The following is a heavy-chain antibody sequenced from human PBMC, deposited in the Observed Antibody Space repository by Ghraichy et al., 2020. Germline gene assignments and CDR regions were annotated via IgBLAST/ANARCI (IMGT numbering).Heavy chain of an antibody. CDR1: GHTLTEMS. D-gene: IGHD4-17*01. CDR3: ATSSGTGHDYGDYDY. Sequence: ASVKVSCKVSGHTLTEMSMHWVRQAPREGLEWMGGFDPEDGIPIYAQKFQGRVTMTEDTSTDTVYMELSSLRSEDTAVYYCATSSGTGHDYGDYDYWGQGTRVTVSS. V-gene: IGHV1-24*01. J-gene: IGHJ4*02. CDR2: FDPEDGIP.